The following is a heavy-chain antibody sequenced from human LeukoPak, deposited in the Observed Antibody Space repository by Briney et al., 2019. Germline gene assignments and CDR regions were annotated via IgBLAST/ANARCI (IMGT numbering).Heavy chain of an antibody. CDR3: ARVPCYSGYCSSGMYYFDY. CDR1: GYTFTSYY. V-gene: IGHV1-46*01. D-gene: IGHD2-15*01. J-gene: IGHJ4*02. CDR2: INPSGGST. Sequence: ASVKVSCKASGYTFTSYYMHWVRQAPGQGLEWMGIINPSGGSTSYAQKFQGRVTMTRDTSTSTVYMELSSLRSEDTAVYYCARVPCYSGYCSSGMYYFDYWGQGTLVTVSS.